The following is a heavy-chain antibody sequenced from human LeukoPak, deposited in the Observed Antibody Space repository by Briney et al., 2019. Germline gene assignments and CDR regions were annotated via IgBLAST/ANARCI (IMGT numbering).Heavy chain of an antibody. Sequence: SETLSLTCTVSGGSISSRNYYWGWIRQPPGKGLEWIGSINYSGTTYYNPSLRSRVTILIDTSKNQFFLKLNSVTAPDTALYYCARHYYGDYAYYLDYRGQGTLVTVSS. CDR3: ARHYYGDYAYYLDY. J-gene: IGHJ4*02. CDR1: GGSISSRNYY. V-gene: IGHV4-39*01. D-gene: IGHD4-17*01. CDR2: INYSGTT.